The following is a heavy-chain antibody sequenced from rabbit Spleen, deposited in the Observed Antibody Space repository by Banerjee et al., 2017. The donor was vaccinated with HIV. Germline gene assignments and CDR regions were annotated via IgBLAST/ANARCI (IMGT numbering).Heavy chain of an antibody. V-gene: IGHV1S40*01. J-gene: IGHJ4*01. CDR1: GVSFSGNSY. CDR3: TRDDGSGHYIDGYFNL. Sequence: QSLEESGGDLVKPGASLTLTCIASGVSFSGNSYMCWVRQAPGKGLEWIACIDTGSSGSTYSATWAKGRFTISKTSSTTVTLQMTSLTAADTATYFCTRDDGSGHYIDGYFNLWGQGTLVTVS. CDR2: IDTGSSGST. D-gene: IGHD1-1*01.